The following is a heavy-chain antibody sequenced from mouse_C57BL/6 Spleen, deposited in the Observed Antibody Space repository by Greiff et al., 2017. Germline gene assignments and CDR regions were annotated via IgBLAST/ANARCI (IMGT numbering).Heavy chain of an antibody. J-gene: IGHJ3*01. CDR3: AREDGQTGTKAWFAY. CDR1: GYTFTSYT. D-gene: IGHD4-1*01. V-gene: IGHV1-4*01. CDR2: INPSSGYT. Sequence: QVQLQQSGAELARPGASVKMSCKASGYTFTSYTMHWVKQRPGQGLEWIGYINPSSGYTKYNQKFKDKATLTADKSSSTAYMQLSSLTSEDSAVYYCAREDGQTGTKAWFAYWGQGTLVTVSA.